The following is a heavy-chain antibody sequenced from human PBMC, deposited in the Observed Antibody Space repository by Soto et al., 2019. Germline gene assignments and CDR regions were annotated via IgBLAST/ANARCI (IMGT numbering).Heavy chain of an antibody. J-gene: IGHJ4*02. CDR1: GFTFSSYG. CDR3: AKDQYYYDSSGYYFSYYFDY. D-gene: IGHD3-22*01. Sequence: GSLRLSCAASGFTFSSYGMHWVRQAPGKGLEWVAVISYDGSNKYYADSVKGRFTISRDNSKNTLYLQMNSLRAEDTAVYYCAKDQYYYDSSGYYFSYYFDYWGQGTLVTAPQ. CDR2: ISYDGSNK. V-gene: IGHV3-30*18.